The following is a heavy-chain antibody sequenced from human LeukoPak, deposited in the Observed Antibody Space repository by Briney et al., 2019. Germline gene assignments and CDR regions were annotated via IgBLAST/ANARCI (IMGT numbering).Heavy chain of an antibody. V-gene: IGHV3-30*04. Sequence: GGSLRLSCAASGFTFSSYAMHWVRQAPGKGLEWVAVISYDGSNKYYADSVKGRFTISRDNSKNTLYLQMNSLRAKDTAVYYCARDDNPTMVRGVISNWFDPWGQGTLVTVSS. J-gene: IGHJ5*02. D-gene: IGHD3-10*01. CDR1: GFTFSSYA. CDR3: ARDDNPTMVRGVISNWFDP. CDR2: ISYDGSNK.